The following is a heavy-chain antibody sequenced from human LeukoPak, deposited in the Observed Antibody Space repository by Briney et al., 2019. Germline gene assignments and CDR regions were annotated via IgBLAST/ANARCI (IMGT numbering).Heavy chain of an antibody. J-gene: IGHJ6*03. CDR1: DYSISSGYN. V-gene: IGHV4-38-2*01. D-gene: IGHD5-12*01. CDR2: IYHSGIT. CDR3: ARARGSGYNLYYYYYYMDV. Sequence: PSETLSLTCGVSDYSISSGYNWAWIRQPPGKGLEWIGSIYHSGITYNSPSLKSRVTISEDTSKNQFSLKLSSVTAADTAVYYCARARGSGYNLYYYYYYMDVWGKGTTVTVSS.